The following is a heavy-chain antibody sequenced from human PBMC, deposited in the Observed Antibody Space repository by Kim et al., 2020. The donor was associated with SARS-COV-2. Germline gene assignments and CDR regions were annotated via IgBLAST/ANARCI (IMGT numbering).Heavy chain of an antibody. D-gene: IGHD5-18*01. V-gene: IGHV3-9*01. CDR2: ISWNSGSI. CDR1: GFTFDDYA. CDR3: AKVGGYSYGYYGMNV. Sequence: GGSLRLSCAASGFTFDDYAMHWVRQAPGKGLEWVSGISWNSGSIGYADSVKGRFTISRDNAKKSLYLQMNSLRAEDTALYYCAKVGGYSYGYYGMNVCGERSTVAVSS. J-gene: IGHJ6*04.